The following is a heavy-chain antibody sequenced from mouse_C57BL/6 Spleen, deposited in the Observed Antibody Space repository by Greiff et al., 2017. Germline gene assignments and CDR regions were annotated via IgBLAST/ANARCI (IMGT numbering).Heavy chain of an antibody. Sequence: EVQLQQSGPELVKPGASVKMSCKASGYTFTDYNMHWVKQSHGKSLEWIGYINPNNGGTSYNQKFKGKATLTVNKTSSTAYMELRSLTSADSAVYCCAREDWDVGFGYWGQGALVTVSA. CDR3: AREDWDVGFGY. CDR1: GYTFTDYN. D-gene: IGHD4-1*01. V-gene: IGHV1-22*01. CDR2: INPNNGGT. J-gene: IGHJ3*01.